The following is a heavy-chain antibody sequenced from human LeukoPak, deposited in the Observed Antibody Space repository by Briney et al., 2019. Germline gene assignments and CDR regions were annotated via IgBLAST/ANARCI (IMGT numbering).Heavy chain of an antibody. V-gene: IGHV3-7*01. Sequence: GGSLRLSCAPSGFTLSTYYMSWVRQAPGKGLEWVANIKQDGSDKSYVDSVKGRFTISRDNAKNSLYLQMNSLRAEDTAVYYCARKESNYVTHFDYWGQGTLVTVSS. J-gene: IGHJ4*02. D-gene: IGHD4-11*01. CDR1: GFTLSTYY. CDR2: IKQDGSDK. CDR3: ARKESNYVTHFDY.